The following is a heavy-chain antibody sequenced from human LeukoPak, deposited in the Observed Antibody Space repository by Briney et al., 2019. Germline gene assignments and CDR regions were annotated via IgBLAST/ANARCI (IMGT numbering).Heavy chain of an antibody. V-gene: IGHV3-9*01. J-gene: IGHJ5*01. D-gene: IGHD3-3*01. CDR2: ISWNSGAM. CDR1: GFTFSSYW. CDR3: AKGRVAITVLVVDS. Sequence: SLGLSCAASGFTFSSYWMSWVRQAPGKGLEWVSSISWNSGAMAYADYVKGRFTISRDNAKNSLYLQMNSLRVEDTALYYCAKGRVAITVLVVDSWGQGTLVTVSA.